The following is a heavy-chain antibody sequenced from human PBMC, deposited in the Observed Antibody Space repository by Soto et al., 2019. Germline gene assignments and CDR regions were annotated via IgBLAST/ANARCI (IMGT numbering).Heavy chain of an antibody. J-gene: IGHJ6*02. CDR1: AFTLSKFV. D-gene: IGHD1-7*01. CDR3: ARGNLDV. Sequence: QVQVVESGGGVVQPGKSLRLSCAASAFTLSKFVMHSVRQAPGRGLEWVAVTSNDGSNTFYADSVKGRFTISRDNSKNTVYLQMNSLRTEDTAVYYCARGNLDVWGQGTTVTVSS. V-gene: IGHV3-30-3*01. CDR2: TSNDGSNT.